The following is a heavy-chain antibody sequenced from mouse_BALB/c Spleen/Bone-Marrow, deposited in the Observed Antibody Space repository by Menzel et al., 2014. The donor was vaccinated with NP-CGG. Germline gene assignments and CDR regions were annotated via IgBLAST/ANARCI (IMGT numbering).Heavy chain of an antibody. V-gene: IGHV1S22*01. J-gene: IGHJ4*01. D-gene: IGHD4-1*01. CDR3: TRSLGRAMDY. Sequence: KQSGSELVRPGASVKLSCKASGYTFTSYWMHWVRQRPGQGLGWIGNIYPGSGNTNYDEKFKRKATLTVETSSNTAYTHLSSLTSEDSAVYYCTRSLGRAMDYWGQGTSVTVSS. CDR2: IYPGSGNT. CDR1: GYTFTSYW.